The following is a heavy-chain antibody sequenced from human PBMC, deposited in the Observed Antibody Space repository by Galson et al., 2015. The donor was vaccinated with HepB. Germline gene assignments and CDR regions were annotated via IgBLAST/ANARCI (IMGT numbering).Heavy chain of an antibody. Sequence: SLILSCASSGFTFSSYDMHWVRQGTGEGLEWVSGITTAGDTFYPGSVKGRFTISRENAKNSLYLHMKGLTAGDTAVYYCARGPRNWGHVKYFDCWGQGTLVTVSS. CDR2: ITTAGDT. CDR3: ARGPRNWGHVKYFDC. D-gene: IGHD7-27*01. J-gene: IGHJ4*02. V-gene: IGHV3-13*01. CDR1: GFTFSSYD.